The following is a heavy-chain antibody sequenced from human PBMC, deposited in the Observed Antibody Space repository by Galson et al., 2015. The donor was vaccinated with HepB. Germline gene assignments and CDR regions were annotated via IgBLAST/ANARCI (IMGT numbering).Heavy chain of an antibody. V-gene: IGHV3-30-3*01. J-gene: IGHJ6*02. D-gene: IGHD1/OR15-1a*01. CDR1: GFTFNSYT. CDR3: ARIGEHGDLYYHGMEV. Sequence: SLRLSCAASGFTFNSYTLHWFRQPPGKGLEWVAVISYGGSETYYTESVKGRFTISRDTSKSTLYLQMNSLRAEDTALYYCARIGEHGDLYYHGMEVWGQGTTVTVSS. CDR2: ISYGGSET.